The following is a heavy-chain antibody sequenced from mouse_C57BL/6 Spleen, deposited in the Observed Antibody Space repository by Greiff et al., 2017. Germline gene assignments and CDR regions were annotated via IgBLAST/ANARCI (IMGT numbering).Heavy chain of an antibody. Sequence: VQLQQSGPGLVKPSQSLSLTCSVTGYSITSGYYWNWIRQFPGNKLEWMGYISYDGSNNYNPSLKNRISITRDTSKNQFFLKLNSVTTEDTATYYCARAHIGVYFDYWGQGTTLTVSS. CDR3: ARAHIGVYFDY. CDR2: ISYDGSN. CDR1: GYSITSGYY. D-gene: IGHD2-14*01. J-gene: IGHJ2*01. V-gene: IGHV3-6*01.